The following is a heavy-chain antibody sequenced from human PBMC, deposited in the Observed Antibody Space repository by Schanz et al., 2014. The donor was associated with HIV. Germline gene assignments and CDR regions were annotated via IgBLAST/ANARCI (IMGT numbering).Heavy chain of an antibody. CDR1: GFTFSSYG. CDR2: ISYDGSDK. Sequence: EQLVESGGGLVQPGRSLRLSCAASGFTFSSYGMHWVRQAPGKGLEWVAVISYDGSDKYYADSVKGRFTISRDNSKNTLYLQMNSLRAEDTAVYYCAKDQGYDFWSGYYNYYGMDVWGQGTTVTVSS. V-gene: IGHV3-30*18. J-gene: IGHJ6*02. D-gene: IGHD3-3*01. CDR3: AKDQGYDFWSGYYNYYGMDV.